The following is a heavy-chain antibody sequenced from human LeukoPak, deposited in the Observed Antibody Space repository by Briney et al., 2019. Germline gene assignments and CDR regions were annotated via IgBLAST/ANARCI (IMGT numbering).Heavy chain of an antibody. CDR3: ARGIMITFGGVSPRGYGTGNWFDP. D-gene: IGHD3-16*01. J-gene: IGHJ5*02. Sequence: SETLSLTCTVSGGSISSGSYYWGWIRQPPGKGLEWIGSIYYSGSTYYNPSLKSRVTISVDTSKNQFSLKLSSVTAADTAVYYCARGIMITFGGVSPRGYGTGNWFDPWGQGTLVTVSS. CDR2: IYYSGST. V-gene: IGHV4-39*01. CDR1: GGSISSGSYY.